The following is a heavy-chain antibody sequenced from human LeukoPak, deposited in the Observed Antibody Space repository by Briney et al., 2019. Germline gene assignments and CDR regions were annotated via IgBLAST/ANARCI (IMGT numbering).Heavy chain of an antibody. CDR2: IYYSGST. V-gene: IGHV4-39*01. J-gene: IGHJ3*02. CDR3: ARPTPRNYDFWSGPIRGAFDI. Sequence: SETLSLTCTVSGGSLSSSSYYWGWIRQPPGKGLEWIGSIYYSGSTYYNPSLKSRVTISVDTSKNQFSLKLSSVTAADTAVYYCARPTPRNYDFWSGPIRGAFDIWGQGTMVTVSS. D-gene: IGHD3-3*01. CDR1: GGSLSSSSYY.